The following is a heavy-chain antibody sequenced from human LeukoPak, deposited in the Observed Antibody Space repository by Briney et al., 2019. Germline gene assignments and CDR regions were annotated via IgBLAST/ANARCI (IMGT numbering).Heavy chain of an antibody. CDR3: AREHSYGSGSYYLDY. D-gene: IGHD3-10*01. CDR2: INHSGST. J-gene: IGHJ4*02. CDR1: GGSISSYY. Sequence: SETLSLTCTVSGGSISSYYWSWIRQPPGKGLEWIGEINHSGSTNYNPSLRSRVTISVDKSKNQVSLKLSSVTAADTALYYCAREHSYGSGSYYLDYWGQGTLVTVSS. V-gene: IGHV4-34*01.